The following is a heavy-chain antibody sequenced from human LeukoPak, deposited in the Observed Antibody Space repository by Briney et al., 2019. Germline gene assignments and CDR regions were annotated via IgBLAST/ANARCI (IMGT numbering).Heavy chain of an antibody. CDR1: GFTFSSYA. D-gene: IGHD3-10*01. V-gene: IGHV3-23*01. CDR3: AKAHYGSGSVDY. CDR2: ISGSGGST. Sequence: GGSLRLSCAASGFTFSSYAMSWVRQAPGKGLEWVSAISGSGGSTYYADSVKGRFSISRDNSKNTLYLQMNSLRAEDTAVYYCAKAHYGSGSVDYWGQGTLVTVSS. J-gene: IGHJ4*02.